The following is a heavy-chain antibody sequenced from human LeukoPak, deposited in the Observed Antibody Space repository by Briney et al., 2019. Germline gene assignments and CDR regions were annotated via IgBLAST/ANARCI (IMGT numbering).Heavy chain of an antibody. CDR2: INPKTGVK. V-gene: IGHV1-2*02. Sequence: ASVKVSCKASGYTFTDYYLHWVRQAPGHGLEWMGWINPKTGVKKYAQNFQGRVTMTRDTSISTAYMELSRLRSDDTAVYYCARGGDRPTARIVGALPYYFDYWGQGTLATVSS. CDR3: ARGGDRPTARIVGALPYYFDY. J-gene: IGHJ4*02. D-gene: IGHD1-26*01. CDR1: GYTFTDYY.